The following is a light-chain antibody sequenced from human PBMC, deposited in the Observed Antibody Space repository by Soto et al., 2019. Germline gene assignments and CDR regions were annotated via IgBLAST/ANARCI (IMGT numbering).Light chain of an antibody. CDR3: QQYKSYWT. J-gene: IGKJ1*01. Sequence: IQMTQSPSSLSASVGDRVTITCRVSQPISTWLVWYQQKPGKAPNLLIYDASSLESGVPSRFSGSGSGTEFTLTISSLQPDDFATYYCQQYKSYWTFGQGTKVDIK. CDR1: QPISTW. V-gene: IGKV1-5*01. CDR2: DAS.